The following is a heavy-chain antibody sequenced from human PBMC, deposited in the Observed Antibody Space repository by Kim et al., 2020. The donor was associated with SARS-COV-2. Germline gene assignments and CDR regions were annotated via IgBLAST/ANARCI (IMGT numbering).Heavy chain of an antibody. D-gene: IGHD1-7*01. CDR2: IYYSGST. V-gene: IGHV4-59*01. Sequence: SETLSLTCTVSGGSISSYYWSWIRQPPGKGLEWIGYIYYSGSTNYNPSLKSRVTISVDTSKNQFSQKLSSVTAADTAVYYCARERVTGTIDYWGQGTLVTVSS. CDR1: GGSISSYY. J-gene: IGHJ4*02. CDR3: ARERVTGTIDY.